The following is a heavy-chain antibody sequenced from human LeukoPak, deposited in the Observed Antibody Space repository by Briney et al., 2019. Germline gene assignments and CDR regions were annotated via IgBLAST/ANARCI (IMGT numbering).Heavy chain of an antibody. CDR3: AREPRRAIFGVVNKNWFDP. Sequence: SETLSLTCTVSGGSISSSSYYWGWIRQPPGEGLEWIGSIYYSGSTYYNPSLKSRVTISVDTSKNQFSLKLSSVTAADTAVYYCAREPRRAIFGVVNKNWFDPWGQGTLVTVSS. CDR2: IYYSGST. CDR1: GGSISSSSYY. V-gene: IGHV4-39*07. D-gene: IGHD3-3*01. J-gene: IGHJ5*02.